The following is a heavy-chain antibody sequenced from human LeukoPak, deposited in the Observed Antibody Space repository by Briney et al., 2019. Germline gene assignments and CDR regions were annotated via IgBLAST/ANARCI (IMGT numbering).Heavy chain of an antibody. V-gene: IGHV3-23*01. Sequence: GSLRLSCAASGFTFSSYAMSWVRQAPGKGLEWVSAISGSGGSTYYADSVKGRFTISRDNSKNTLYLQMNSLRAEDTAVYYCAKGGYYYDSSGYHDAFDIWGQGTMVTVSS. D-gene: IGHD3-22*01. J-gene: IGHJ3*02. CDR3: AKGGYYYDSSGYHDAFDI. CDR2: ISGSGGST. CDR1: GFTFSSYA.